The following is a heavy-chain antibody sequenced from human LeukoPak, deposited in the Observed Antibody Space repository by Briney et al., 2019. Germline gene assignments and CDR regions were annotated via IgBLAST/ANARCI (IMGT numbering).Heavy chain of an antibody. Sequence: GGSLRLSCAASGFTFSSYGMSWVRQAPGKGLEWVSAISGSGGSTYYADSVKGRFTISRDNSKNALYLQMNSLRAEDTAVYYCAKFNDGSTIPLDYWGQGTLVTVSS. J-gene: IGHJ4*02. V-gene: IGHV3-23*01. CDR1: GFTFSSYG. CDR2: ISGSGGST. CDR3: AKFNDGSTIPLDY. D-gene: IGHD5-24*01.